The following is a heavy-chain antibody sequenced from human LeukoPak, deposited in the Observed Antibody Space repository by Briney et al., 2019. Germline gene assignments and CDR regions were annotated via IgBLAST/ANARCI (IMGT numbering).Heavy chain of an antibody. CDR3: ARGRKKYGSGSYYETG. CDR1: GYTLTELS. CDR2: FDPEDGET. Sequence: ASVKVSCKVSGYTLTELSMHWVRQAPGKGLEWMGGFDPEDGETIYAQKFQGRVTMTEDTSTDTAYMELSSLRSEDTAVYYCARGRKKYGSGSYYETGWGQGTLVTVSS. D-gene: IGHD3-10*01. J-gene: IGHJ4*02. V-gene: IGHV1-24*01.